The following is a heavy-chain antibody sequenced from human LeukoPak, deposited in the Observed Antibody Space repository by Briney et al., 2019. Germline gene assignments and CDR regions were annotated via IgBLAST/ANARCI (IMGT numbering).Heavy chain of an antibody. V-gene: IGHV3-9*01. CDR3: AKGHPYDSSGYYLSQLYYFDY. CDR1: GFTFDDYA. D-gene: IGHD3-22*01. J-gene: IGHJ4*02. Sequence: GGSLRLSCAASGFTFDDYAMHWVRQAPGKGLEWVSGISWNSGSIGYADSVKGRFTISRDNAKNSLYLQMNSLRAEDTALYYCAKGHPYDSSGYYLSQLYYFDYWGQGTLVTVSS. CDR2: ISWNSGSI.